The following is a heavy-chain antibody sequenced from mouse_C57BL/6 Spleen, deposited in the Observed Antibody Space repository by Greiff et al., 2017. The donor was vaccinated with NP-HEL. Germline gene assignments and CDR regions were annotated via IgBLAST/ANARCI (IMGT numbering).Heavy chain of an antibody. V-gene: IGHV1-55*01. CDR1: GYTFTSYW. CDR2: IYPGSGST. CDR3: SSRNYGSRDWYFDV. Sequence: QVQLQQPGAELVKPGASVKMSCKASGYTFTSYWITWVKQRPGQGLEWIGDIYPGSGSTNYNEKFKSKATLTVDTSSSTAYMQLSSLTSEDSAVYYCSSRNYGSRDWYFDVWGTGTTVTVSS. D-gene: IGHD1-1*01. J-gene: IGHJ1*03.